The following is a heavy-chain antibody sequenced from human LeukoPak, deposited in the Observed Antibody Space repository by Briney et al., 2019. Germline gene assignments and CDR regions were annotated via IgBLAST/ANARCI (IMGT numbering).Heavy chain of an antibody. Sequence: SETLSLTCTVSGGSISSSSYYCGWIRQPPGKGLEWIGSIYYSGSTYYNPSLKSRVTISVHTSKNQFSLNLSSVTAADTGVYYCARQPDSSGYGFDYWGQGTLVTVYS. CDR3: ARQPDSSGYGFDY. CDR2: IYYSGST. D-gene: IGHD3-22*01. J-gene: IGHJ4*02. V-gene: IGHV4-39*01. CDR1: GGSISSSSYY.